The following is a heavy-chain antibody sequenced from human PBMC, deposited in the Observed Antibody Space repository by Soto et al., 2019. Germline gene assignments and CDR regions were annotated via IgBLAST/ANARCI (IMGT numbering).Heavy chain of an antibody. CDR2: IIPIFGTA. CDR1: GGTFSSYA. D-gene: IGHD3-10*01. Sequence: ASVKVSCKASGGTFSSYAISWVRQAPGQGLEWMGGIIPIFGTANYAQKFQGRVTITADESTSTAYMELSSLRSEDTAVYYCAASHGSGSYYPSRGPDYWGQGTLVTVSS. V-gene: IGHV1-69*13. J-gene: IGHJ4*02. CDR3: AASHGSGSYYPSRGPDY.